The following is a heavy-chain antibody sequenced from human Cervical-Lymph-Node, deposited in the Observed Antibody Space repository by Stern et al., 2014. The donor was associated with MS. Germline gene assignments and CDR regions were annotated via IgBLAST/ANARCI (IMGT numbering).Heavy chain of an antibody. CDR2: IWYDGSNK. CDR3: ARGSPGYSYGNYFDY. Sequence: VQLVESGGGVVQPGRSLRLSCAASGFTFSSYGMHWVRQAPGKGLEWVAVIWYDGSNKYYADSVKGRFTISRDNSKNTLYLQMNSLRAEDTAVYYCARGSPGYSYGNYFDYWGQGTLVTVSS. V-gene: IGHV3-33*01. J-gene: IGHJ4*02. D-gene: IGHD5-18*01. CDR1: GFTFSSYG.